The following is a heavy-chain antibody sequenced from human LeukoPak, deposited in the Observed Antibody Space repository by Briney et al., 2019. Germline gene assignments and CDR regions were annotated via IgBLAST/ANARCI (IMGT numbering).Heavy chain of an antibody. CDR2: IYYSGST. CDR3: ARARVLRYFDWLTADAFDI. CDR1: GGSISSGDYY. V-gene: IGHV4-30-4*08. D-gene: IGHD3-9*01. Sequence: SETLSLTCTVSGGSISSGDYYWSWIRQPPGKDLEWIGYIYYSGSTYYNPSLKSRVTISVDTSKNQFSLKLSSVTAADTAVYYCARARVLRYFDWLTADAFDIWGQGTMVTVSS. J-gene: IGHJ3*02.